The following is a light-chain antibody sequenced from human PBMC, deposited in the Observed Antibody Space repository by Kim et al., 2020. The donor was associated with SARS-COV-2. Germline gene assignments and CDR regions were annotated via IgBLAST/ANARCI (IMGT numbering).Light chain of an antibody. V-gene: IGKV4-1*01. CDR3: QQYTSTPRT. Sequence: DIVMTQSPDSLAVSPGERATINCKSSQSVLYSSSHQNCLAWYQQKPGQPPKLLIYWASIREFGVPDRFSGSGSGTDFTLTISSLQAEDVAVYYCQQYTSTPRTFGQGTRLEIK. J-gene: IGKJ5*01. CDR2: WAS. CDR1: QSVLYSSSHQNC.